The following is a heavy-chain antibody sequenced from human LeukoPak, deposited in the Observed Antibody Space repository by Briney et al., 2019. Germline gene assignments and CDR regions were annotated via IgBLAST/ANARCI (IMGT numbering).Heavy chain of an antibody. Sequence: ASVKVSCKASGYTFIGYGITWVRQAPGQGLEWMGWISTYNGDTNYAQSLQGRVTMTTDTSTSTAYMELRNLRSDDTAVYYCARGRGSTSRYWGQGTLVTVSS. J-gene: IGHJ4*02. CDR1: GYTFIGYG. V-gene: IGHV1-18*01. CDR3: ARGRGSTSRY. CDR2: ISTYNGDT. D-gene: IGHD5-12*01.